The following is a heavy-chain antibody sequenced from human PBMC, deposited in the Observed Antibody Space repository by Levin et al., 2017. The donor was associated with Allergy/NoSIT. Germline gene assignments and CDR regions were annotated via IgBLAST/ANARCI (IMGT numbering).Heavy chain of an antibody. CDR3: ARVILGRSPSYWYFDL. V-gene: IGHV1-18*01. Sequence: ASVKVSCKASGYTFTSYGISWVRQAPGQGLEWMGWISAYNGNTNYAQKLQGRVTMTTDTSTSTAYMELRSLRSDDTAVYYCARVILGRSPSYWYFDLWGRGTLVTVSS. CDR2: ISAYNGNT. CDR1: GYTFTSYG. D-gene: IGHD3-9*01. J-gene: IGHJ2*01.